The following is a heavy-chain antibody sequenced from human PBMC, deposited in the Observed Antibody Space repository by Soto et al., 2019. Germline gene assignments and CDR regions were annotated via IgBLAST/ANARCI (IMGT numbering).Heavy chain of an antibody. Sequence: GASVKVSCKASGYTFTSYYMHWVRQAPGQGLEWMGIINPSGGSTSYAQKFQGRVTMTRDTSTSTVYMELSSLRSEDTAVYYCARAAAVAGLMSSYFDYWGQGTLVTVSS. CDR1: GYTFTSYY. D-gene: IGHD6-19*01. J-gene: IGHJ4*02. CDR3: ARAAAVAGLMSSYFDY. CDR2: INPSGGST. V-gene: IGHV1-46*01.